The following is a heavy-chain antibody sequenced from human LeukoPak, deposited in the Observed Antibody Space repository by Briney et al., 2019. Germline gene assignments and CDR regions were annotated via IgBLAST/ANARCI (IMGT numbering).Heavy chain of an antibody. CDR2: INPSGGST. V-gene: IGHV1-46*01. CDR3: ARDSGGSYGQGAFDI. Sequence: GASVKVSCKASGYTFTSYYMHWVRQAPGQGLEWMGIINPSGGSTSYAQKFQGRVTMTRDTSTSTVYMELSSLRSEDTAVYYCARDSGGSYGQGAFDIWGQGTMVTVSS. J-gene: IGHJ3*02. CDR1: GYTFTSYY. D-gene: IGHD1-26*01.